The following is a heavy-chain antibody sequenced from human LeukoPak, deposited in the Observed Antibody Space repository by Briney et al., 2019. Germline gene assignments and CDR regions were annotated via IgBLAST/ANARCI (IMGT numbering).Heavy chain of an antibody. J-gene: IGHJ3*02. CDR1: GGSISSNSYY. Sequence: SETLSLTCTVSGGSISSNSYYWSWIRQPAGKGLEWIGRIYTSGSTNYNPSLKSRVTISVDTSKNQFSLKLSSVTAADTAVYYCARVHYGSGSYYRGGGAFDIWGQGTMVTVSS. CDR3: ARVHYGSGSYYRGGGAFDI. CDR2: IYTSGST. V-gene: IGHV4-61*02. D-gene: IGHD3-10*01.